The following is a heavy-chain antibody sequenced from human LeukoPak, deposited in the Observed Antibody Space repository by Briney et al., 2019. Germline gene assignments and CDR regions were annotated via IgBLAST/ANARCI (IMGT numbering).Heavy chain of an antibody. D-gene: IGHD2-2*01. CDR3: ARRQIDCSTTSCYVDY. V-gene: IGHV1-2*02. CDR2: INPNRGGT. Sequence: ASVKVSCKASGYTFTDYYINWIRQAPGQGLEWMGWINPNRGGTSYAQNFQGRVTMTRDTPITTAYMELSRLRSDDTAVYYCARRQIDCSTTSCYVDYWGREPWSPSPQ. CDR1: GYTFTDYY. J-gene: IGHJ4*02.